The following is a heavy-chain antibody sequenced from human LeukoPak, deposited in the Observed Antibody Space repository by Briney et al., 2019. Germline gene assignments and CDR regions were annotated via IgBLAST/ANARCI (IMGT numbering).Heavy chain of an antibody. CDR1: GGSISNYY. D-gene: IGHD2-2*02. CDR3: ARGPTRGIVPAAVPYFDY. CDR2: IYSSGST. V-gene: IGHV4-4*07. Sequence: PSETLSLICTVSGGSISNYYWTWIRQPAGKGLEWIGRIYSSGSTTYNPSLKSRVTISVDTSKNQFSLKLSSVTAADTAVYYCARGPTRGIVPAAVPYFDYWGQGTLVTISS. J-gene: IGHJ4*02.